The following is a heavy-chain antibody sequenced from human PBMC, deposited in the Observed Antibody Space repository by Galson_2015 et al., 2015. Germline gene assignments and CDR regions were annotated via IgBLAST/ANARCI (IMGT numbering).Heavy chain of an antibody. V-gene: IGHV3-21*01. CDR1: EFTFSSYY. CDR2: ISSTTTYI. CDR3: ARQILDYDSWSSYYPTNFDY. J-gene: IGHJ4*02. D-gene: IGHD3-3*01. Sequence: SLRLSCAASEFTFSSYYMSWVRQAPGKGLEWVSSISSTTTYIYYADSVKGRFTISRDNAKNSLYLQMNSLGAEDTAVYYCARQILDYDSWSSYYPTNFDYWGQGTLVAVSS.